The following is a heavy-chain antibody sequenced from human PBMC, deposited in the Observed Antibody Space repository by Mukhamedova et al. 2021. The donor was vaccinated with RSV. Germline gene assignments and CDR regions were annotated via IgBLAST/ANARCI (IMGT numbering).Heavy chain of an antibody. Sequence: GSQTYYVDSVKGRFTISRDNAKNSLYLQMNSLRVEDTAVYYCARDGDGYGGVCFDCWGQGTLVTVSS. D-gene: IGHD4-23*01. J-gene: IGHJ4*02. CDR2: GSQT. CDR3: ARDGDGYGGVCFDC. V-gene: IGHV3-7*01.